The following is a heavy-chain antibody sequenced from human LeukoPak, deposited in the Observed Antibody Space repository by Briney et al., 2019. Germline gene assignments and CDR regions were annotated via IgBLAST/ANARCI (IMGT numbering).Heavy chain of an antibody. V-gene: IGHV4-39*01. CDR1: GGSISSRDHY. CDR3: ARGSPYHS. Sequence: SQTLSLTCSVSGGSISSRDHYWSWIRQPPGKGLVYIGSIHYSGSTYYNPSLKSRVTISVDTSENQFSLKLNSVTAADTAVYYCARGSPYHSWGQGTLVTVSS. D-gene: IGHD2-15*01. J-gene: IGHJ4*02. CDR2: IHYSGST.